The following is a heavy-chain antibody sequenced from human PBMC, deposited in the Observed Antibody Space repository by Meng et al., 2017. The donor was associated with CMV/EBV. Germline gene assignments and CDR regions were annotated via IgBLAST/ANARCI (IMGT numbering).Heavy chain of an antibody. V-gene: IGHV1-18*01. CDR3: ARDFSAYYYDSSDLPDAFDI. Sequence: ASVKVSCKASGYTFTSYGISWVRQAPGQGLEWMGWISAYNGNTNYAQKLQGRVTMTTDTSTSTAYMELRSLRSDDTAVYYCARDFSAYYYDSSDLPDAFDIWGQGTMVTV. CDR1: GYTFTSYG. D-gene: IGHD3-22*01. J-gene: IGHJ3*02. CDR2: ISAYNGNT.